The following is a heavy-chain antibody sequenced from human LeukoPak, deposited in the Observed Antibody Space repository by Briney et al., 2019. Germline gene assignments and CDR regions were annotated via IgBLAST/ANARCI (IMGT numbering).Heavy chain of an antibody. J-gene: IGHJ5*02. CDR1: GGTFSSYA. CDR3: ASVLSGIAVAGSFDP. D-gene: IGHD6-19*01. V-gene: IGHV1-69*04. Sequence: SVKVSCKASGGTFSSYAISWVRQAPGQGRWWMGRIVPILGIANYAQKFQGGVTITADKSTSTAYMELSSLRSEDTAVYYCASVLSGIAVAGSFDPWGQGTLVTVSS. CDR2: IVPILGIA.